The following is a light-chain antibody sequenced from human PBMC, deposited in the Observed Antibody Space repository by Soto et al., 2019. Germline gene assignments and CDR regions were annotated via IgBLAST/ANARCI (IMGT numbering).Light chain of an antibody. CDR2: LGS. Sequence: EIVMTQSPLSLPVTPGEPASISCRSSQSLLQSNGYNYLHWYLQKPGQPPQLLIYLGSNRVSGVPDRFSGSGSGTDFTLKISRVEAEDFGVYFCMQARQTPPWTFGQGTKLEIK. J-gene: IGKJ2*02. CDR3: MQARQTPPWT. V-gene: IGKV2-28*01. CDR1: QSLLQSNGYNY.